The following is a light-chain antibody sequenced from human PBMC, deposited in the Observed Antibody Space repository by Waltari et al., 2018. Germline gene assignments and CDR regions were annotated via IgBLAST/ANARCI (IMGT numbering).Light chain of an antibody. CDR2: DTS. CDR1: QTVDTY. Sequence: PGERATLSCRASQTVDTYLAWYQQRPGQAPRLLIYDTSNRATGIPDRFSGSGSETDFTLTISSLEPEDFAFYYCQQRRRWPLTFGGGSKVEI. J-gene: IGKJ4*01. CDR3: QQRRRWPLT. V-gene: IGKV3-11*01.